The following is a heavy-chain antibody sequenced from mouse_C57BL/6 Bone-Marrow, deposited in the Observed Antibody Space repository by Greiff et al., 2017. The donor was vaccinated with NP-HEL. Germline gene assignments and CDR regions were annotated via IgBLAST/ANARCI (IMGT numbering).Heavy chain of an antibody. CDR1: GYTFTSYW. Sequence: QVQLQQPGAELVKPGASVKLSCKASGYTFTSYWMQWVKQRPGQGLEWIGEIDPSDSYTNYNQKFKGKATLTVDTSSSTAYMQLSSLTSADSAVYYCAREGMDGYYSFAYWGQGTLVTVSA. CDR3: AREGMDGYYSFAY. CDR2: IDPSDSYT. V-gene: IGHV1-50*01. J-gene: IGHJ3*01. D-gene: IGHD2-3*01.